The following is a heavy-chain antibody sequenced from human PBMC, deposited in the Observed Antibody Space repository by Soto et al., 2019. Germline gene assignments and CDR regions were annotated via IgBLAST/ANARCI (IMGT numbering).Heavy chain of an antibody. J-gene: IGHJ4*02. Sequence: QVQLVQSGAEVKKPGASVKVSCKASGYTFTGHYMHWVRQAPGQGLEWMGWINPNSGGTNYAQKFQGRVTMTRDTSISTAYMELSRLRSDETAVYYCARDMIAARFSYYFDYWGQGTLVTVSS. V-gene: IGHV1-2*02. CDR3: ARDMIAARFSYYFDY. CDR2: INPNSGGT. CDR1: GYTFTGHY. D-gene: IGHD6-6*01.